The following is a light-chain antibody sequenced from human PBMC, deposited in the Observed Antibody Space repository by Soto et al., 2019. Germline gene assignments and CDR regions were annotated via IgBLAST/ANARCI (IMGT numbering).Light chain of an antibody. CDR1: QSVSSNY. J-gene: IGKJ1*01. CDR3: QQYGSSPWT. Sequence: EIVLTQSPGTLSLSPGERATLSCRASQSVSSNYLAWHQQKPGQAPRLLFYGASSRATGIPDRFSGSGSGTDFTLTISRLEPEEFAVYYCQQYGSSPWTFGQGTKVEIK. CDR2: GAS. V-gene: IGKV3-20*01.